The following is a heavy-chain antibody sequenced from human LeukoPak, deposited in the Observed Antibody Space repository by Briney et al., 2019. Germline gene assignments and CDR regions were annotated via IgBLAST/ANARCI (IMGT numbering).Heavy chain of an antibody. D-gene: IGHD1-26*01. J-gene: IGHJ4*02. Sequence: SETLSLTCTVSGDSISSARYYWAWVRQPPGKGLEWIGSVYYSGSTYYNPSLKSRVTISVDTSKNQFSLKLSSVTAADTAVYYCARGTIVGATSFDYWGQGTLVTVSS. V-gene: IGHV4-39*01. CDR3: ARGTIVGATSFDY. CDR2: VYYSGST. CDR1: GDSISSARYY.